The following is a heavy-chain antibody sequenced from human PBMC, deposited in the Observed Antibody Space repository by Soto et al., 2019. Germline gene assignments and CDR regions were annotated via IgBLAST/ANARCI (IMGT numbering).Heavy chain of an antibody. J-gene: IGHJ5*02. D-gene: IGHD5-12*01. CDR3: ARRATISDNWFDP. V-gene: IGHV4-39*01. CDR1: GGSISSSSYY. Sequence: QLQLQESGPGLVKPSETLSLTCTVSGGSISSSSYYWGWIRQPPGKWLEWIGSIYYSGSTYYNPSLKSRVTISVDTSTNQFSLKLSSVTAADTAVYYWARRATISDNWFDPWGQGTLVTVSS. CDR2: IYYSGST.